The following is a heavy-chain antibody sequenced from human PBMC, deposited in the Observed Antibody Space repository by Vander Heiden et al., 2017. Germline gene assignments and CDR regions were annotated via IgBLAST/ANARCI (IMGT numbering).Heavy chain of an antibody. CDR2: ISGSGDST. V-gene: IGHV3-23*01. Sequence: EVQLLASGGGLVHPGGSLCLSCAAYAFTFSSYAMSWVRQAPGKGLEWVSAISGSGDSTYYADSVKGRFTISRDNSKNTLYLQMNSLRAEDTAVYYCAKAAILGGYYYYGMDVWGQGTTVTVSS. J-gene: IGHJ6*02. CDR3: AKAAILGGYYYYGMDV. CDR1: AFTFSSYA.